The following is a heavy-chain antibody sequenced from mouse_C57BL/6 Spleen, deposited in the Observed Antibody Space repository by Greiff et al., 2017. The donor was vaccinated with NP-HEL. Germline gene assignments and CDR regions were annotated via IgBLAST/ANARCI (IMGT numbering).Heavy chain of an antibody. CDR2: IHPNSGST. Sequence: QVQLQQPGAELVKPGASVKLSCKASGYTFTSYWMHWVKQRPGQGLEWIGMIHPNSGSTNYNEKFKSKATLTVDKSSSTAYLQLSSLTSEDSAVYDCARSLSYYGSRENWYFDVWGTGTTVTVSS. CDR1: GYTFTSYW. V-gene: IGHV1-64*01. D-gene: IGHD1-1*01. J-gene: IGHJ1*03. CDR3: ARSLSYYGSRENWYFDV.